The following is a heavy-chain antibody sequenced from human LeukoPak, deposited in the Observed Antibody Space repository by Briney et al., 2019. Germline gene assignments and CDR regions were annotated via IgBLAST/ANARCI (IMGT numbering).Heavy chain of an antibody. CDR3: ARVDTAMVIDY. D-gene: IGHD5-18*01. V-gene: IGHV1-69*04. CDR1: GGTFSSYA. CDR2: IIPILGIA. J-gene: IGHJ4*02. Sequence: SVKVSCKASGGTFSSYAISWVRKAPGQGLDWMGRIIPILGIANYAQKFQGRVTITADKSTSTAYMELSSLRSEDTAVYYCARVDTAMVIDYWGQGTLVTVSS.